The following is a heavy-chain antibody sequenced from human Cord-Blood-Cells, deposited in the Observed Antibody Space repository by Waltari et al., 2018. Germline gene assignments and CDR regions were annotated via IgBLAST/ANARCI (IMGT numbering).Heavy chain of an antibody. V-gene: IGHV3-30*18. Sequence: QVQLVESGGGVVQPGRSLRLSCAASGFTFSSYGMHWVRQAPGKGLEWVAVISYDGSNKYDADSVKGRFTISRDNSKNTLYLQMNSLRAEDTAVYYCAKDHPDNWNYAFDIWGQGTMVTVSS. D-gene: IGHD1-7*01. CDR3: AKDHPDNWNYAFDI. CDR2: ISYDGSNK. CDR1: GFTFSSYG. J-gene: IGHJ3*02.